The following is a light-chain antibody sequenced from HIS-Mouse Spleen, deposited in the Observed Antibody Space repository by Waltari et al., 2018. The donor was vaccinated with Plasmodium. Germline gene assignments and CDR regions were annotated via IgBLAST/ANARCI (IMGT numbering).Light chain of an antibody. V-gene: IGLV3-10*01. CDR3: YSTDSSGNHRV. CDR2: EDS. J-gene: IGLJ3*02. CDR1: ALPKKY. Sequence: SYELPQPPSVSVSPGPTARITCSGAALPKKYAYWYQQKSGQAPVLVIYEDSKRPSGIPERFSGSSSGTMATLTISGAQVEDEADYYCYSTDSSGNHRVFGGGTKLTVL.